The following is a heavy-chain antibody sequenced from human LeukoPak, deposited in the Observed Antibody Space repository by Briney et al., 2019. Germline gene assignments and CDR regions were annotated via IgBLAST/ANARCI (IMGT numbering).Heavy chain of an antibody. V-gene: IGHV1-69*04. D-gene: IGHD3-22*01. Sequence: ALVKVSCKASGGTFSSYAISWVRQAPGQGLEWMGRIIPILGIANYAQKFQGRVTITADKSTSTAYMELSSLRSEDTAVCYCARDLSSYDSSGYYGYWGQGTLVTVSS. CDR2: IIPILGIA. CDR3: ARDLSSYDSSGYYGY. J-gene: IGHJ4*02. CDR1: GGTFSSYA.